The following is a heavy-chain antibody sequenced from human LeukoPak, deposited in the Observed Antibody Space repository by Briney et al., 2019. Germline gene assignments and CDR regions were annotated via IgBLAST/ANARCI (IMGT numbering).Heavy chain of an antibody. Sequence: GGSLRLSCAASGFTFSNSAMSWVRQAPGKGLEWVSTLSGSGITTYYADSVKGRFTISRDNSKNTLYLQMNSLRAEDTAVYYCARDVGTSGWYTFDYWGQGTLVTVSS. CDR1: GFTFSNSA. CDR2: LSGSGITT. J-gene: IGHJ4*02. D-gene: IGHD6-19*01. CDR3: ARDVGTSGWYTFDY. V-gene: IGHV3-23*01.